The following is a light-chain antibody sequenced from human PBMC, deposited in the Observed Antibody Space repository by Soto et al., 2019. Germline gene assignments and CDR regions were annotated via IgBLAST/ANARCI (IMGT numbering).Light chain of an antibody. Sequence: QSVLTQPPSASGSPGQSVTISCTGTSSDVGGYNYVSWYQQHPGKAPKLMIYDVSSRPSGVPDRFSGSKSGNTASLTVSGLQAEDEADYYYSSYAGTHIVFGTGTKLTVL. CDR3: SSYAGTHIV. J-gene: IGLJ1*01. CDR1: SSDVGGYNY. CDR2: DVS. V-gene: IGLV2-8*01.